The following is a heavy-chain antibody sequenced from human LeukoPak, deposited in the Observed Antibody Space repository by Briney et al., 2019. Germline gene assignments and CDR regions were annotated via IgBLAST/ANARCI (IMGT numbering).Heavy chain of an antibody. CDR1: GLTSSA. J-gene: IGHJ4*02. CDR3: AKDQQGGAGSGRFDF. CDR2: ISFDGAYR. Sequence: PGGSLRLSCAASGLTSSAIHWVRQSPGKGLEWLAIISFDGAYRYYADSVKGRFTISRDISKNTFYLQMSSLTADDAALYYCAKDQQGGAGSGRFDFWGQGTLVTVSS. D-gene: IGHD3-10*01. V-gene: IGHV3-30*04.